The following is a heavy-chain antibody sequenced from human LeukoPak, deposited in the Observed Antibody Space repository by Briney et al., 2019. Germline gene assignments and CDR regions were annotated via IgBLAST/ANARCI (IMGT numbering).Heavy chain of an antibody. CDR1: GFTLPYG. CDR2: VSATGYTT. J-gene: IGHJ6*03. D-gene: IGHD2-8*01. Sequence: GSLRLSCVVSGFTLPYGMSWVRQAPGKGLEWVSYVSATGYTTSYADSVKGRFTISRDNAKNSLYLQMNSLRAEDTAVYYCARDRGGTVMVYTRGKDYYYMDVWGKGTTVTVSS. CDR3: ARDRGGTVMVYTRGKDYYYMDV. V-gene: IGHV3-48*04.